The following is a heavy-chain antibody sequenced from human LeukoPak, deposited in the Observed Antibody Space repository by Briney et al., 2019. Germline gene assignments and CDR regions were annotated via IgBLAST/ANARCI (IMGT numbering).Heavy chain of an antibody. Sequence: GASVKVSCKASGYTFSNYGISWVRQAPGQGREWMGWISAYNGNTNYAQKLQGRVTMTTDTSTRTAYMERRSLRSDDTAVYYCVRDYKGYSGYDGFAYWGQGTLVTVSS. V-gene: IGHV1-18*01. J-gene: IGHJ4*02. CDR3: VRDYKGYSGYDGFAY. CDR2: ISAYNGNT. CDR1: GYTFSNYG. D-gene: IGHD5-12*01.